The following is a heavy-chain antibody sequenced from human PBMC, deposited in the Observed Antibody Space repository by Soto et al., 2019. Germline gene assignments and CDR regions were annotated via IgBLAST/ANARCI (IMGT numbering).Heavy chain of an antibody. J-gene: IGHJ4*02. CDR1: GGTFGNSG. D-gene: IGHD2-15*01. CDR3: ARSPLLSAETLHENYFDD. V-gene: IGHV1-69*01. Sequence: QVQLVQSGAEVKKPGSSLKVSCKASGGTFGNSGVSWGRQAPGQGPEWMGGIIPIFDTTNYAQKFQGRVTISADDSTSYMELSSLRSEDTAVYYCARSPLLSAETLHENYFDDWGQGTQDTVSA. CDR2: IIPIFDTT.